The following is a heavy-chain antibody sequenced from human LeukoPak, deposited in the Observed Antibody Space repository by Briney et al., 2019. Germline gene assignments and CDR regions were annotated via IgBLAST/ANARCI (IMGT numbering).Heavy chain of an antibody. CDR3: ARGGSTSCYTGYCYYYMDV. CDR1: GYTFTSYD. D-gene: IGHD2-2*02. J-gene: IGHJ6*03. V-gene: IGHV1-8*03. Sequence: ASAKVSCKASGYTFTSYDINWLRQATGQGLEWMGWMNPTSGNTGYAQKFQGRVTITRNTSISTAYMELSSLRSEDTAVYYCARGGSTSCYTGYCYYYMDVWGKGTTVTVSS. CDR2: MNPTSGNT.